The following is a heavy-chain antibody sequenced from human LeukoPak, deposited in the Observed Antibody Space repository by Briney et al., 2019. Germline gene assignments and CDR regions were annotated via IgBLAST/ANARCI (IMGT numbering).Heavy chain of an antibody. CDR1: GFTFSGYS. V-gene: IGHV3-23*01. CDR3: VNDRLCDTCTPMDA. CDR2: LGRTGEYK. Sequence: GGSLRLSCAASGFTFSGYSMSWVREAPGKGLEWVAGLGRTGEYKYYADSVKGRFTISRDNSKDTVSLQLNSLRAEDSAIYYCVNDRLCDTCTPMDAWVEGTTVTVSS. D-gene: IGHD3-10*02. J-gene: IGHJ6*02.